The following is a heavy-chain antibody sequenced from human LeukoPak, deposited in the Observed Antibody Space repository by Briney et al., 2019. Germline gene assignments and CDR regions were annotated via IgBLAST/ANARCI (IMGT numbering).Heavy chain of an antibody. CDR3: ARLQVWGSYRLDY. J-gene: IGHJ4*02. CDR2: TRYDGNNN. Sequence: PGGSLRLSCAASGFTFSVYGMHWVRQAPGKGLEWVAFTRYDGNNNYYADSVKGRFTISRDNSKNTLYLQMNSLRAEDTAVYYCARLQVWGSYRLDYWGQGTLVTVSS. D-gene: IGHD3-16*02. CDR1: GFTFSVYG. V-gene: IGHV3-30*02.